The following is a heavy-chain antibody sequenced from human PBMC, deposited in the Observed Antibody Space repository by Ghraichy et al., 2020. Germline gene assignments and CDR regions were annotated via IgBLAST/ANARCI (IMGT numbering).Heavy chain of an antibody. CDR2: IYYSGST. V-gene: IGHV4-59*01. J-gene: IGHJ4*02. CDR3: ARGGWDSSGYYYFDY. CDR1: GGSISSYY. Sequence: GSLRLSCTVSGGSISSYYWSWIRQPPGKGLEWIGYIYYSGSTNYNPSLKSRVTISVDTSKNQFSLKLSSVTAADTAVYYCARGGWDSSGYYYFDYWGQGTLVTVSS. D-gene: IGHD3-22*01.